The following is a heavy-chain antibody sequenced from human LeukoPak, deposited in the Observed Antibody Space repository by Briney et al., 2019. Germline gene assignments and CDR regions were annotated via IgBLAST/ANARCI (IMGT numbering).Heavy chain of an antibody. V-gene: IGHV3-15*01. D-gene: IGHD3-10*01. CDR3: TTDRPVPFLWFGLE. CDR2: IKSTTDGGTT. Sequence: PGGSLRLSCAASGLTFSNAWMSWVRQAPGKGLEWVGRIKSTTDGGTTDYAAPVKGRFTISRDDSKTTLYLQMNSLKTEDTAVYYCTTDRPVPFLWFGLEWGQGTLVTVSS. J-gene: IGHJ4*02. CDR1: GLTFSNAW.